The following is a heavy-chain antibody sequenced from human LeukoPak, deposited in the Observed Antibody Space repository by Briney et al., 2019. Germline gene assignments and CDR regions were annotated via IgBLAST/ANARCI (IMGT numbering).Heavy chain of an antibody. CDR1: GGSFSGYY. CDR3: ARGEDSSGYYYYYYYYMDV. CDR2: INHSGST. Sequence: PPETLSLTCAVYGGSFSGYYWSWIRQPPGQGLELIGEINHSGSTNYNPSLKSRVTISVDTSKNQFSLKLSSVTAADTAVYYCARGEDSSGYYYYYYYYMDVWGKGTTVTVSS. V-gene: IGHV4-34*01. D-gene: IGHD3-22*01. J-gene: IGHJ6*03.